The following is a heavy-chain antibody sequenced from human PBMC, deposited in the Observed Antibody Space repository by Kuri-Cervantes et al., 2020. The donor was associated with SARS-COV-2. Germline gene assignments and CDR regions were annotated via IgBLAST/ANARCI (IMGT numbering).Heavy chain of an antibody. CDR1: GGSISSGGNY. Sequence: SETLSLTCTVSGGSISSGGNYWNWIRQPPGKGLEWIGHIYHSGSTEYNPFLKSRVIMSVDRSKNHFSLRLSSVTAADTAVYYCARVWGPLTGFFDYWGQGTLVTVSS. J-gene: IGHJ4*02. CDR3: ARVWGPLTGFFDY. V-gene: IGHV4-30-2*01. D-gene: IGHD3-16*01. CDR2: IYHSGST.